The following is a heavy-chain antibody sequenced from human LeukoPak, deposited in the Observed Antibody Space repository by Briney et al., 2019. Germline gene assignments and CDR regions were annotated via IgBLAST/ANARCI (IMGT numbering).Heavy chain of an antibody. CDR2: IIPIFGIA. CDR3: ARDRGYDYVWGSYRANSWFDP. D-gene: IGHD3-16*02. J-gene: IGHJ5*02. Sequence: ASVKVSCKASGGTFSSYAISWVRQAPGQGLEWMGRIIPIFGIASYALKFQGRVTITTDESTSTAYMELSSLRSEDTAVYYCARDRGYDYVWGSYRANSWFDPWGQGTLVTVSS. V-gene: IGHV1-69*05. CDR1: GGTFSSYA.